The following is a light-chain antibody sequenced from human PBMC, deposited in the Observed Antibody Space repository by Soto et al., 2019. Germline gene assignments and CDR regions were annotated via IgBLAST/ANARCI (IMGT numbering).Light chain of an antibody. Sequence: QSVLTQPASVSGSPGQSITISCTGTSSDVGGYNYVSWCQQHPGKAPKLMIYEVSNRPSGVSNRFSGSKSGNTAPLTISGLQAEDEADYYCSSYTSSSFYVFGTGTKVTVL. CDR1: SSDVGGYNY. CDR2: EVS. J-gene: IGLJ1*01. V-gene: IGLV2-14*01. CDR3: SSYTSSSFYV.